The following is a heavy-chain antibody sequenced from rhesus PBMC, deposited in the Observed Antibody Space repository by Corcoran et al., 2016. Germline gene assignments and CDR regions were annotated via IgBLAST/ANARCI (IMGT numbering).Heavy chain of an antibody. D-gene: IGHD3-3*01. CDR1: GSSIRRNS. J-gene: IGHJ4*01. CDR3: ARDFAGLDF. V-gene: IGHV4S2*01. Sequence: QVQLQESGPGLVKPSEALPLTCAVSGSSIRRNSWNWIRQAPGKGLKWIGRIYGRSGSTDYNPSLKSRVTISMDTSNNQFSLKLTFLTAADTAVYYCARDFAGLDFWGQGVLVTVSS. CDR2: IYGRSGST.